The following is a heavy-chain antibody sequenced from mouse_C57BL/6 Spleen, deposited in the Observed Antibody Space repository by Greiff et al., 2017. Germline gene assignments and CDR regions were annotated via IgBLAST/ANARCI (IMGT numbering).Heavy chain of an antibody. V-gene: IGHV1-9*01. D-gene: IGHD5-1-1*01. J-gene: IGHJ2*01. CDR1: GYTFTGSW. CDR3: ARRASPSWVENTDHDFDY. Sequence: QVQLQQSGAELMKPGASVKLSCKATGYTFTGSWIEWVKQRPGHGLEWIGEILPGSGSPNYNEKLKGKAPFTADPSSVTAYMQLSSLTTEDSAIYYCARRASPSWVENTDHDFDYWGQGTALTVSA. CDR2: ILPGSGSP.